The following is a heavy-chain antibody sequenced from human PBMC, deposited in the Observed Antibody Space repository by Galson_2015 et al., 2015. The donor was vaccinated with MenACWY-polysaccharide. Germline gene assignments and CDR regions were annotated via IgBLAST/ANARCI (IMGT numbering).Heavy chain of an antibody. CDR2: TSYTGST. D-gene: IGHD6-19*01. CDR1: GGSFSGYY. CDR3: ARRRKRVAGEFDY. V-gene: IGHV4-34*01. J-gene: IGHJ4*02. Sequence: ETLSLTCAVYGGSFSGYYGGWIRQPPGKGLEWIGTTSYTGSTYYNPSLKGRVAFSTDTSNNHFSLTVTSVTAADTAVYYCARRRKRVAGEFDYWGQGTLVTVSS.